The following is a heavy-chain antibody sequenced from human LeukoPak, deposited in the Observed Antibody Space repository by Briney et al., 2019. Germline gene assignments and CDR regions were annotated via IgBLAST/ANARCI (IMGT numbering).Heavy chain of an antibody. CDR2: IKQDGSEK. D-gene: IGHD3-10*01. J-gene: IGHJ4*02. Sequence: GGSLRLSCAASGFTFSIYWMSWVRQAPGKGLEWVANIKQDGSEKYYVDSVKGRFTISRDNAKNSLYLQMNSPRAEDTAVYYCARGLSGGYWGQGTLVTVSS. CDR3: ARGLSGGY. CDR1: GFTFSIYW. V-gene: IGHV3-7*01.